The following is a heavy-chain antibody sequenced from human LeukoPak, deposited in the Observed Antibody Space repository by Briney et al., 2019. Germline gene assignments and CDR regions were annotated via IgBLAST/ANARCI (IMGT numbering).Heavy chain of an antibody. CDR1: GFTFSSYA. D-gene: IGHD2-2*01. J-gene: IGHJ6*02. Sequence: PGGSLRLSCAASGFTFSSYAMSWVRQAPGGGLEWVSAISGSGDITYYADSVKGRFTVSRDHSKNTLYLQMNSLRAEDTAVYYCARDVPSSDYYYGMDVWGQGTTVTVSS. CDR3: ARDVPSSDYYYGMDV. V-gene: IGHV3-23*01. CDR2: ISGSGDIT.